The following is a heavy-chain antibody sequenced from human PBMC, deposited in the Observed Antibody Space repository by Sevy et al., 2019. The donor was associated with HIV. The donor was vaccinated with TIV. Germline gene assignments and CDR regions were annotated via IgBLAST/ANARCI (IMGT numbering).Heavy chain of an antibody. J-gene: IGHJ4*02. V-gene: IGHV4-4*07. CDR2: IYTSGST. CDR3: ARDSGDYGYFDY. Sequence: SETLSLTCTVSGGSISSYYWSWIRQPAGKGLEWIGRIYTSGSTNYNPSVRSRVTMSVDTSKNQFSLKLSSVTAADTAVYYCARDSGDYGYFDYWGQGTLVTVSS. D-gene: IGHD4-17*01. CDR1: GGSISSYY.